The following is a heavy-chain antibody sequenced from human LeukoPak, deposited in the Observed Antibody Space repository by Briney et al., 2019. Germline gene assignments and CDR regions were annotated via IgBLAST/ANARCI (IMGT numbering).Heavy chain of an antibody. V-gene: IGHV1-46*01. D-gene: IGHD1-26*01. Sequence: ASVKVSCKTSGYTITSYYIHWVRQPPGQGLEWMGIINPSSGATNYAQKFQGRVTMTRDTSTSTVYMELSSQRSEDTAVYYCARATNFYYYYGMDVWGQGTTVTVSS. CDR3: ARATNFYYYYGMDV. CDR1: GYTITSYY. CDR2: INPSSGAT. J-gene: IGHJ6*02.